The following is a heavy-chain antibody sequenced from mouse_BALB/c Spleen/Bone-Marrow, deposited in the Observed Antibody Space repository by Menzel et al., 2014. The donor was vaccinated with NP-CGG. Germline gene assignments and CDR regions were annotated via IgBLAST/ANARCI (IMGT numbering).Heavy chain of an antibody. CDR2: INPNNGDT. CDR3: VTKGSSGYGLFAY. CDR1: GYTSTDYY. J-gene: IGHJ3*01. V-gene: IGHV1-26*01. D-gene: IGHD3-1*01. Sequence: VQLQQPGPELVKPGASVKMSCKASGYTSTDYYMKWVKQSHGKNLEWIGDINPNNGDTFYNQKFKGKATLTVDTSSSTAYMQLNSLTSEDSAVYYCVTKGSSGYGLFAYWGQGTLVTVSA.